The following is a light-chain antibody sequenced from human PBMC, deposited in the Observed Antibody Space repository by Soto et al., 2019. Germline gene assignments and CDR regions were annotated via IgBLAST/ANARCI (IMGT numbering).Light chain of an antibody. J-gene: IGKJ4*01. CDR2: DGS. Sequence: LVLTQSPGTLSLSPGETATLSCRASQSVSNIYLGWYQQKPGQAPRLLIFDGSSRATGIPDRFSGSGSGTDFTLTISRLEPEDFAVYYCQQYGSSPFTFGGGTKVDI. CDR1: QSVSNIY. V-gene: IGKV3-20*01. CDR3: QQYGSSPFT.